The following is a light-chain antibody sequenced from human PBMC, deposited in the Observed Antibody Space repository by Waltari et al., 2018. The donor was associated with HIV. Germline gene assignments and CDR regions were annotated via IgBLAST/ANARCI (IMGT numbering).Light chain of an antibody. CDR3: CAYTSRGTWV. V-gene: IGLV2-14*03. CDR2: PVI. CDR1: GSDLSSYDY. J-gene: IGLJ3*02. Sequence: QSALTQPASVSGSPGQSITVSCSGSGSDLSSYDYVSWFQPHPDKATKLIIFPVISRPTGISSRFSASKSGRTASLTISGLQPDDEADYFCCAYTSRGTWVFGGGTRVTVL.